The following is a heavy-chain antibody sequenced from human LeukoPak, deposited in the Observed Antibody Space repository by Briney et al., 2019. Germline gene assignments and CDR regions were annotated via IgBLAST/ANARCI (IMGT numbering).Heavy chain of an antibody. Sequence: SETLSLTCTVSGGSISSYYWSWIRQPPGKGLEWIGYIYYSGSTNYNPSLKSRVTISVDTSKNQFSLKLSSVTAADTAVYYCARSITGTTSLGMDVWGQGTTVTVSS. CDR3: ARSITGTTSLGMDV. CDR2: IYYSGST. CDR1: GGSISSYY. D-gene: IGHD1-20*01. V-gene: IGHV4-59*01. J-gene: IGHJ6*02.